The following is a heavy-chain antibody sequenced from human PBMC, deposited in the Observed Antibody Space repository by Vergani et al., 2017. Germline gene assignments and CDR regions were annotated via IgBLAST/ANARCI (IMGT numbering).Heavy chain of an antibody. J-gene: IGHJ6*02. CDR3: ARDQGYQLLILGYYGMDV. V-gene: IGHV3-48*04. Sequence: EVQLLESGGGLVQPGGSLRLSCAASGFTFSSYSMNWVRQAPGKGLEWVSYISSSGSTIYYADSVKGRFTISRDNAKNSLYLQMNSLRAEDTAVYYCARDQGYQLLILGYYGMDVWGQGTTVTVSS. D-gene: IGHD2-2*01. CDR2: ISSSGSTI. CDR1: GFTFSSYS.